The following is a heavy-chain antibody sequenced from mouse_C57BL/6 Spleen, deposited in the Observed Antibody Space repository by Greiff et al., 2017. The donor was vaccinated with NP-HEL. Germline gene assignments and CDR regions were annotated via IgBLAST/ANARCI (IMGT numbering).Heavy chain of an antibody. J-gene: IGHJ3*01. V-gene: IGHV1-76*01. D-gene: IGHD4-1*01. CDR1: GYTFTDYY. Sequence: VQLQQSGAELVRPGASVKLSCKASGYTFTDYYINWVKQRPGQGLEWIARIYPGSGNTYYNEKFKGKATLTAEKSSSTAYMQLSSLTSEDSAVYFCARELGRGWFAYWGQGTLVTVSA. CDR2: IYPGSGNT. CDR3: ARELGRGWFAY.